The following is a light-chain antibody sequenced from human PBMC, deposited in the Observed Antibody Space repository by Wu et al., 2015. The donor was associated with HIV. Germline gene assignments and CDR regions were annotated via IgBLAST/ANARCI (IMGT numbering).Light chain of an antibody. CDR1: QSVSNF. V-gene: IGKV3-11*01. Sequence: EIVMTRSPATLSVSPGERATLSCRASQSVSNFLAWYQQKPGQAPRLLIYDASNRATGIPVRFSGSGSGTDFTLTISSLEPEDFAVYYCQQRSDWPPFTFGPGTKVDIK. J-gene: IGKJ3*01. CDR3: QQRSDWPPFT. CDR2: DAS.